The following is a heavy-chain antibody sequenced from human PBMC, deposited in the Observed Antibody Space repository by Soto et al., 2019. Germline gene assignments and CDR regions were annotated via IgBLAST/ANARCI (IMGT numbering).Heavy chain of an antibody. CDR2: IKKDGSER. V-gene: IGHV3-7*03. D-gene: IGHD3-16*01. J-gene: IGHJ4*02. CDR3: EPYRLDVWDGQ. Sequence: GGSLRLSCAASGFIFSNYWMSWVRQAPGKGLEWVANIKKDGSERYYVDSVKGRFTISRDNAKNSLYLEMNSLRAEDTAVYYCEPYRLDVWDGQWGQGTLVTLSS. CDR1: GFIFSNYW.